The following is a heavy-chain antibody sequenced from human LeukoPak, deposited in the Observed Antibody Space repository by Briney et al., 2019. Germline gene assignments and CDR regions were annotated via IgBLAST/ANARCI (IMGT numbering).Heavy chain of an antibody. CDR1: GASISVSY. V-gene: IGHV4-59*01. Sequence: SETLSLTCSVSGASISVSYWSWLRQPPGGGLEWIGYIYNSETTNYNTSLASRVTISLDTSKNQLSLRLTSVSAVDTAMYYCARGPPDRADIWGQGTMVSVSS. J-gene: IGHJ3*02. D-gene: IGHD3-16*02. CDR3: ARGPPDRADI. CDR2: IYNSETT.